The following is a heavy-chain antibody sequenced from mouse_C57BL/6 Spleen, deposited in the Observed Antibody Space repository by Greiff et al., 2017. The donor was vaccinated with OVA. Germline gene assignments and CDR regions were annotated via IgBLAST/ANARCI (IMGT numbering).Heavy chain of an antibody. CDR1: GYTFTSYW. CDR3: AREGYYDYDAVYYFDY. Sequence: VQLQQPGTELVKPGASVKLFCKASGYTFTSYWMHWVKQRPGQGLEWIGNINPSNGGTNYNEKFKSKATLTVDKSSSTAYMQLSSLTSEDSAVYYCAREGYYDYDAVYYFDYWGQGTTLTVSS. J-gene: IGHJ2*01. V-gene: IGHV1-53*01. CDR2: INPSNGGT. D-gene: IGHD2-4*01.